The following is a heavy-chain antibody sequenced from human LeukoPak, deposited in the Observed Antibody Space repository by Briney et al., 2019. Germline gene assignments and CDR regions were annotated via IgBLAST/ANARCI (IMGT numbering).Heavy chain of an antibody. J-gene: IGHJ4*02. Sequence: EASVKVSCKASGYTFTGYYMHWVRQAPGQGLEWMGWINPNSGGTNYAQKFQGRVTMTRDTSISTAYMELSRLRSDDTAVYYCARLHAGATDLFDYWGQGTLVTVSS. CDR1: GYTFTGYY. V-gene: IGHV1-2*02. CDR3: ARLHAGATDLFDY. CDR2: INPNSGGT. D-gene: IGHD1-26*01.